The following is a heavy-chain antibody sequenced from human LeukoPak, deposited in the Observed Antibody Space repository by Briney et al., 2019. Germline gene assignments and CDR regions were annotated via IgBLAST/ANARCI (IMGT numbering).Heavy chain of an antibody. J-gene: IGHJ6*03. Sequence: PSETLSLTCAVSGYSISSGYYWIWIRQPPGKGLKWIGSLYHSDSIYYNPSLESRVTMSVDTSKNQFSLKLSSVTAADTAVYYCARQHDSYHYYYVDVWGTGTTVTVSS. CDR2: LYHSDSI. CDR3: ARQHDSYHYYYVDV. D-gene: IGHD6-13*01. CDR1: GYSISSGYY. V-gene: IGHV4-38-2*01.